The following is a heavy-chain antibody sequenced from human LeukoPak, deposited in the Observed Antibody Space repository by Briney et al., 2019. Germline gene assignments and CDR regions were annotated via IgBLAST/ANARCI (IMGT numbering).Heavy chain of an antibody. CDR1: GYSFTGYY. Sequence: ASVKVSCKASGYSFTGYYIQWVRQAPGQGLEWMGWINPNSGGTNYEQRFQGRVTMTRDTSISTVYMEVSSLRSDDTAVYYCARGVRDILTDYPYSDYWGQGTLVTVSS. V-gene: IGHV1-2*02. CDR2: INPNSGGT. D-gene: IGHD3-9*01. J-gene: IGHJ4*02. CDR3: ARGVRDILTDYPYSDY.